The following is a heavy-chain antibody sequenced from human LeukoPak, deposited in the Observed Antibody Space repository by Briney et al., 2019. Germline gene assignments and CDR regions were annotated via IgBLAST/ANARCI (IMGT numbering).Heavy chain of an antibody. V-gene: IGHV4-39*07. J-gene: IGHJ3*01. CDR2: IYYSGST. D-gene: IGHD1-1*01. Sequence: PSETLSLTCTVSGGSISSSSYYWGWIRQPPGKGLEWIGSIYYSGSTNYNPSLKSRLTISVDTSKNQFSLKLSSVTAADTAVYYCARTGYAFDVWGQGTMVTVSS. CDR3: ARTGYAFDV. CDR1: GGSISSSSYY.